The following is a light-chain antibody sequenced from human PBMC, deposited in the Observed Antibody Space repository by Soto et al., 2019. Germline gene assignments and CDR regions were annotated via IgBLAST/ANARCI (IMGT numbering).Light chain of an antibody. Sequence: QSALTQPASVSGSPGQSITISCTGTSSDVGTYNLVSWYQQHPGKAPKLMIYEGSKRPSGVSNRFSGSKSGNTASLTISGLQAEDEADYYCCSFTYSSTYVLGTGNKVTVL. CDR1: SSDVGTYNL. V-gene: IGLV2-23*01. CDR2: EGS. J-gene: IGLJ1*01. CDR3: CSFTYSSTYV.